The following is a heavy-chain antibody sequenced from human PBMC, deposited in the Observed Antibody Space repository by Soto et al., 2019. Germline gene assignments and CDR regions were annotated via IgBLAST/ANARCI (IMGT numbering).Heavy chain of an antibody. CDR1: GFTFSSYG. J-gene: IGHJ6*02. D-gene: IGHD6-13*01. CDR3: SRIIAPPGYYYYYVMDV. V-gene: IGHV3-33*01. CDR2: IWYDGSNK. Sequence: QVQLVESGGGVVQPGRSLRLSCAASGFTFSSYGMHWVRQAPGKGLEWVAVIWYDGSNKYYADSVKGRFTISRDKSKITMYLQMNSLRAEDTAVYYCSRIIAPPGYYYYYVMDVWGQGTTVTVSS.